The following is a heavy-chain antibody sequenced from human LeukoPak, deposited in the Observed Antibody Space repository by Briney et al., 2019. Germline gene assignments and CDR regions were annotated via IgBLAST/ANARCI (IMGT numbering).Heavy chain of an antibody. CDR3: ARLEHSSGWLVDAFDI. J-gene: IGHJ3*02. V-gene: IGHV1-46*01. Sequence: YMHWVGQAPGQGVERMGLIKPRGGRTSYAQKFQGRVTMTRDTSTSTVYMELSSLRSEDTAVYYCARLEHSSGWLVDAFDIWGQGTMVTVSS. D-gene: IGHD6-19*01. CDR2: IKPRGGRT. CDR1: Y.